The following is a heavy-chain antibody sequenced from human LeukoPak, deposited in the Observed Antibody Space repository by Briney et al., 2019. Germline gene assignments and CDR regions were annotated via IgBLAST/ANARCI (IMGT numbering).Heavy chain of an antibody. CDR2: ISGSGGST. Sequence: TGGSLRLSCAASGFTFSSYAMSWVRQAPGKGLEWVSAISGSGGSTYYADSVKGRFTISRDNSKNTLYLEMNSLRAEDTAVYYCAKGAYSSSWERGDYWGQGTLVTVSS. V-gene: IGHV3-23*01. J-gene: IGHJ4*02. D-gene: IGHD6-13*01. CDR1: GFTFSSYA. CDR3: AKGAYSSSWERGDY.